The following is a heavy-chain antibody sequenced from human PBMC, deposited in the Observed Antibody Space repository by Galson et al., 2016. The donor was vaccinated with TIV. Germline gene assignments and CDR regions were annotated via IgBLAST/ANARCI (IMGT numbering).Heavy chain of an antibody. Sequence: SLRLSCAASGFTFSSYAMIWVRQAPGKGLEWVSTISGRGERTFYADSVKGRFTISRDNSKNTLYLQMNSLRAEDTAVYYCSRANDPSTQGDHWGQGTLVSVSP. J-gene: IGHJ4*02. CDR3: SRANDPSTQGDH. V-gene: IGHV3-23*01. CDR1: GFTFSSYA. CDR2: ISGRGERT. D-gene: IGHD1-1*01.